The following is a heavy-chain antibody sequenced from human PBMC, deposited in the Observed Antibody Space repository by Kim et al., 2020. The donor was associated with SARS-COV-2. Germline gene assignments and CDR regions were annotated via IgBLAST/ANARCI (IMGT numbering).Heavy chain of an antibody. CDR3: AKDRHYYDSSGYYWPTPFVDY. CDR1: GFTFSSYA. Sequence: GGSLRLSCAASGFTFSSYAMSWVRQAPGKGLEWVSAISGSGGSTYYADSVKGRFTISRDNSKNTLYLQMNSLRAEDTAVYYCAKDRHYYDSSGYYWPTPFVDYWGQGTLVTVSS. V-gene: IGHV3-23*01. CDR2: ISGSGGST. J-gene: IGHJ4*02. D-gene: IGHD3-22*01.